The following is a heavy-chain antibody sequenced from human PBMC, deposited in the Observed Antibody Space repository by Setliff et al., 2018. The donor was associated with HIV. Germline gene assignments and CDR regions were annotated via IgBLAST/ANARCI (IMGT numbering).Heavy chain of an antibody. CDR1: GFIFSNYR. CDR2: ISSSSTYT. D-gene: IGHD6-19*01. Sequence: PGESLKISCAASGFIFSNYRMNWVRQAPGKGLEWVSSISSSSTYTFYADSVKGRFTISRDNAKNTLYLQMNSLRGEDTAVYYCARHSDWYGNDAFDIWGQGTRVTVSS. V-gene: IGHV3-21*01. CDR3: ARHSDWYGNDAFDI. J-gene: IGHJ3*02.